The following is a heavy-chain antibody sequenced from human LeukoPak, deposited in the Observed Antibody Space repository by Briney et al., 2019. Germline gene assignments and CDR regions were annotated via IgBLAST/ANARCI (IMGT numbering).Heavy chain of an antibody. J-gene: IGHJ3*02. Sequence: GGSLRLSCAASGFTFSSYAMSWVRQAPGKGLEWVSGISGSGGSTFYADSVKGRFTISRDNSKNTLYLQMNSLRAEDTAVYYCARERGGVRNAFDIWGQGTMVTVSS. CDR1: GFTFSSYA. CDR3: ARERGGVRNAFDI. D-gene: IGHD3-10*01. V-gene: IGHV3-23*01. CDR2: ISGSGGST.